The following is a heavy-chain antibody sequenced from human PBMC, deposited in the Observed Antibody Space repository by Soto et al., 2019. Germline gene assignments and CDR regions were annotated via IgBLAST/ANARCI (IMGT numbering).Heavy chain of an antibody. CDR1: GGSISSSSYY. CDR3: ARLRSGSYYTPEYFQH. V-gene: IGHV4-39*01. Sequence: QPQLQESGPGLVKPSETLSLTCTVSGGSISSSSYYWGWIRQPPGKGLEWIGSIYYSGSTYYNPSLKSRVTISVDTSKNQFSLKLSSVTAADTAVYYCARLRSGSYYTPEYFQHWGQGTLVTVSS. J-gene: IGHJ1*01. CDR2: IYYSGST. D-gene: IGHD1-26*01.